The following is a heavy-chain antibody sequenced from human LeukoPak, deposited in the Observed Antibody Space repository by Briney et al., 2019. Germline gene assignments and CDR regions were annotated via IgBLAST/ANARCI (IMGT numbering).Heavy chain of an antibody. J-gene: IGHJ4*02. D-gene: IGHD3-10*01. V-gene: IGHV4-59*01. Sequence: SETLSLTCTVSGGSISSYYWSWIRQPPGKGLEWFGYVSDSGTTNYNPSLKSRVTISVDTSKNQFSLKLSSVTAADTAVYYCAKGPMVRGGLDYWGQGTLVTVSS. CDR2: VSDSGTT. CDR3: AKGPMVRGGLDY. CDR1: GGSISSYY.